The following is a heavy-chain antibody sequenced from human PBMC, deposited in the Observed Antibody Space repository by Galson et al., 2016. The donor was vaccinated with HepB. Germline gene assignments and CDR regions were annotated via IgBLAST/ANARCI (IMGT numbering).Heavy chain of an antibody. CDR1: GFTISNLW. CDR2: IKQDGSQE. D-gene: IGHD6-13*01. J-gene: IGHJ4*02. Sequence: SGFTISNLWMNWVRQAPGKGLEWVANIKQDGSQENYVDSVKGRFTISRDNAKNSLYLQMNSLRVEDTAVYYCARGAGYLDYWGQGTQVTVSS. V-gene: IGHV3-7*01. CDR3: ARGAGYLDY.